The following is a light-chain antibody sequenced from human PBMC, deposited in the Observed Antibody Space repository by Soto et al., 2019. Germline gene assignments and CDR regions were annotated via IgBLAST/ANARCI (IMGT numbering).Light chain of an antibody. CDR1: RDISSY. CDR3: QQYYEFPLT. CDR2: VAS. Sequence: AIRMTQSPSSLSASPGDRVTITCRANRDISSYLAWYQQKPGKAPNLLIYVASTLQSGVPSRFSGSGSGTDFTLTISRLQSEDFATYYCQQYYEFPLTFGGGTKV. J-gene: IGKJ4*01. V-gene: IGKV1-8*01.